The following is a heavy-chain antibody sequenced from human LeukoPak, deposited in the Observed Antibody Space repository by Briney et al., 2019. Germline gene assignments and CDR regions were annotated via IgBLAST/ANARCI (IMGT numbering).Heavy chain of an antibody. J-gene: IGHJ4*02. Sequence: SETLSLTCNVSGASISSRGHYWSWIRQSPGNGLVWIGTVSYSGTTYYNPSLKSRVTISVDTSKNHFSLKLISVTAADTTLYYCARLGSVVVAINGFPSGVFDNWGQGVLVTVSS. D-gene: IGHD2-21*01. V-gene: IGHV4-39*02. CDR3: ARLGSVVVAINGFPSGVFDN. CDR1: GASISSRGHY. CDR2: VSYSGTT.